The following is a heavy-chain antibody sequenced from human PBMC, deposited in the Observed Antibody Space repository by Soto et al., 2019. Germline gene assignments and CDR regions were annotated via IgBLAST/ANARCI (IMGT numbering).Heavy chain of an antibody. V-gene: IGHV1-46*01. D-gene: IGHD3-3*01. CDR3: ARSSGGNFGIIIEGSNWFDP. CDR2: INPHGGST. Sequence: GASVKVSCKAPGDTFTSYYLNWVRQAPGQGLEWMGVINPHGGSTKYAQKFQGRITMTRDTSRSTVYMELSRLRSDDTAIYYCARSSGGNFGIIIEGSNWFDPWGQGTLVTVSS. CDR1: GDTFTSYY. J-gene: IGHJ5*02.